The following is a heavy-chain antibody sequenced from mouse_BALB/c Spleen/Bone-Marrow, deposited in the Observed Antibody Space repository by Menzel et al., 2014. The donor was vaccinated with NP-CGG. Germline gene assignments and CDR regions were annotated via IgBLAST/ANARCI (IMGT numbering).Heavy chain of an antibody. J-gene: IGHJ2*01. CDR2: INPYNGDT. D-gene: IGHD2-14*01. Sequence: VHVKQSGPELVKPGASVKISCKASGYSFTGYFMNWVMQSHGKSLEWIGRINPYNGDTFYNQKFKGKATLTVDKSSSTAHMELRSLASEDSAVYYCARCNYRYDGDLDYWGQGTTLTVSS. CDR3: ARCNYRYDGDLDY. V-gene: IGHV1-20*02. CDR1: GYSFTGYF.